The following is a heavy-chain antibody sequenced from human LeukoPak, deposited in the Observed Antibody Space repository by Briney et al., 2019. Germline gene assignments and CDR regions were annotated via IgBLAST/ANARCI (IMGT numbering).Heavy chain of an antibody. CDR1: GGSLGGYS. CDR3: AREREWCSSTSCYTYYFDY. CDR2: INHSGST. V-gene: IGHV4-34*01. Sequence: PSETLSLTCAVYGGSLGGYSWSWIRQPPGKGLEWIGEINHSGSTNYNPSLKSRVTISVDTSKNQFSLKLSSVTAADTAVYYCAREREWCSSTSCYTYYFDYWGQGTLVTVSS. D-gene: IGHD2-2*02. J-gene: IGHJ4*02.